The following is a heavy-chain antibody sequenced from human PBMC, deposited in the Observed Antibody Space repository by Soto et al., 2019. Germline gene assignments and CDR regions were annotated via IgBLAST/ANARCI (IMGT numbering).Heavy chain of an antibody. Sequence: QVQLVESGGGVVQPGRSLRLSCAASGLTFSSYGMNWVRQAPGKGLEWVAVISYDGSDKYYADSVKGRFTISRDNSKNTLFLQMNSLRADDTAVYYCAREINSHFDYWGQGTLGTVSS. CDR2: ISYDGSDK. J-gene: IGHJ4*02. CDR1: GLTFSSYG. D-gene: IGHD2-15*01. V-gene: IGHV3-30-3*01. CDR3: AREINSHFDY.